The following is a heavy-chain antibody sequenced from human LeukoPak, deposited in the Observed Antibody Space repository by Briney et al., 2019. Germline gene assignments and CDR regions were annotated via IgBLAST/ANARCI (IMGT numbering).Heavy chain of an antibody. CDR3: AKGGLPHYDSSGYYFDY. CDR2: ISYDGSNK. CDR1: GFTFSSYA. V-gene: IGHV3-30-3*01. Sequence: GGSLRLSCAASGFTFSSYAMHWVRQAPGKGLEWVAVISYDGSNKYYADSVKGRFTISRDNSKNTLYLQMNSLRAEDTAVYYCAKGGLPHYDSSGYYFDYWGQGTLVTVSS. D-gene: IGHD3-22*01. J-gene: IGHJ4*02.